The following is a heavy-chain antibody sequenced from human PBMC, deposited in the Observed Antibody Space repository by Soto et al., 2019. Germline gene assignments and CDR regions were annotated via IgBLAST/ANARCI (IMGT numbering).Heavy chain of an antibody. D-gene: IGHD2-15*01. CDR2: ISPGGIA. CDR3: ARNSDCRGGARCSLGWFDP. J-gene: IGHJ5*02. V-gene: IGHV4-4*02. Sequence: SETLSLTCSVAGASLGYHCWLTWVRPSPEKGLEWIGEISPGGIATYNPSHKNRVTISIDRSKSQFYLTLNSLTAADTAMYYCARNSDCRGGARCSLGWFDPWGQGILVTVSS. CDR1: GASLGYHCW.